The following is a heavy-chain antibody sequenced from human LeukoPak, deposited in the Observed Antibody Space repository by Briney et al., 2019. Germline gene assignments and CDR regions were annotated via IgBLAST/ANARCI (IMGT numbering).Heavy chain of an antibody. D-gene: IGHD6-13*01. V-gene: IGHV3-43*02. CDR1: RFPFYDFA. Sequence: GGALRLSLAAPRFPFYDFAMHWARPAPGKGLGWVSLISGDGGSTYYADSVKGRFTISRDNSKNSLYLQMKSLRTEDTALYDCAKDIAAAGYYFDYWGQGTLVTVSS. CDR2: ISGDGGST. CDR3: AKDIAAAGYYFDY. J-gene: IGHJ4*02.